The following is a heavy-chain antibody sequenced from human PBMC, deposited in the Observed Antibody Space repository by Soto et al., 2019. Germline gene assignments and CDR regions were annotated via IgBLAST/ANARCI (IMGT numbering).Heavy chain of an antibody. CDR3: ARDDGYQPGTLYNWFDP. CDR1: GYTFTSFA. V-gene: IGHV1-3*01. J-gene: IGHJ5*02. Sequence: ASVKVSCKASGYTFTSFAMHWVRQAPGQRLEWMGWINAGNGSTKYLQKFQGRVTITRDTSASIAYMELSSLRSEDTAVYYCARDDGYQPGTLYNWFDPWGQGTLVTVSS. CDR2: INAGNGST. D-gene: IGHD2-2*01.